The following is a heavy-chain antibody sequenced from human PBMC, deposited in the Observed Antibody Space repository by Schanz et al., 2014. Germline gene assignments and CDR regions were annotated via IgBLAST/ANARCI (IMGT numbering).Heavy chain of an antibody. J-gene: IGHJ6*02. CDR1: GGTFSSYT. CDR2: IIPVLAIA. D-gene: IGHD5-18*01. CDR3: ARGHSQGYSYGHNIGAYYYGMDV. V-gene: IGHV1-69*02. Sequence: QVQLVQSGAEVKKPGSSAKVSCTASGGTFSSYTISWIRQAPGQGLEWMGRIIPVLAIADYAQKFQGRVTITADKSTSTASMELSSLRSEDTAVYYCARGHSQGYSYGHNIGAYYYGMDVWGQGTTVTVSS.